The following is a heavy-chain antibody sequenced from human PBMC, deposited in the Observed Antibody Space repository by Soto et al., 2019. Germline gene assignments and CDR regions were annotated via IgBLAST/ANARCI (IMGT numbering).Heavy chain of an antibody. CDR2: IIPIFCTA. D-gene: IGHD3-22*01. Sequence: QVQLVQSGAEVRKPGSSVKVSCKASGGTFNRHAISWVRQAPGQGLEWMGGIIPIFCTANHAQKFQGRVTIIADESTSTVYMELSSLRSEDTAMYYCARGWGYDSNDYYYAYWGQGTLVIVSS. J-gene: IGHJ4*02. CDR1: GGTFNRHA. V-gene: IGHV1-69*01. CDR3: ARGWGYDSNDYYYAY.